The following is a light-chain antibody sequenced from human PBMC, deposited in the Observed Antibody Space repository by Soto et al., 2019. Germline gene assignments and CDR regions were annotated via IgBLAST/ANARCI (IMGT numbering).Light chain of an antibody. V-gene: IGKV3-20*01. CDR3: QQYGTSPIT. CDR2: GAS. Sequence: ENVLTQSPGTLLLSQGERATLSCRASQTVSSYFTWYQQRPGQAPRLLIYGASKRATGIPDRFSGSGSGTDFTLTISRLEPEDFALYYCQQYGTSPITFGQGTRLEIK. CDR1: QTVSSY. J-gene: IGKJ5*01.